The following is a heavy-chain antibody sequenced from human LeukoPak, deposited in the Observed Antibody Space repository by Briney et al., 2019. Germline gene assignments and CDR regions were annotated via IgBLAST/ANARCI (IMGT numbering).Heavy chain of an antibody. CDR1: GFTFDDYA. Sequence: PGRSLRLSCAASGFTFDDYAMHWVRQAPGKGLEWVSGISWNSGSIGYADSVKGRFTISRDNAKNSLYLQMNSLRAEDTALYYCVQGATMPPVDAFDIWGHGTMVTVSS. CDR3: VQGATMPPVDAFDI. D-gene: IGHD2-2*01. V-gene: IGHV3-9*01. J-gene: IGHJ3*02. CDR2: ISWNSGSI.